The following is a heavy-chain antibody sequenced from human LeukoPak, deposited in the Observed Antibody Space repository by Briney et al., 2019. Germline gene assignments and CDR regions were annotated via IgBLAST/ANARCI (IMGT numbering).Heavy chain of an antibody. V-gene: IGHV4-59*08. CDR3: ASGAYSSRWYYFDY. CDR1: GGSISSYY. D-gene: IGHD6-13*01. CDR2: IYYSGST. J-gene: IGHJ4*02. Sequence: PSETLSLTCTVSGGSISSYYWSWIRQPPGKGLEWIGYIYYSGSTNYNPSLKSRVTISVDTSKNQFSLKLSSVTAADTGAYYCASGAYSSRWYYFDYWGQGTLVTVSS.